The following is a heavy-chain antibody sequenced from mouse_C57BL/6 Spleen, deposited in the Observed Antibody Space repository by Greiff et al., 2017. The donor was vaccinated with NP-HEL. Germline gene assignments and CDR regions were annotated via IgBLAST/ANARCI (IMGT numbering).Heavy chain of an antibody. V-gene: IGHV1-78*01. J-gene: IGHJ3*01. CDR2: IYPRDGST. CDR3: ARSARQLRLQFAY. D-gene: IGHD3-2*02. Sequence: VQLQQSDAELVKPGASVKISCKVSGYTFTDHTIHWMKQRPEQGLEWIGYIYPRDGSTKYNEKFKGKATLTADKSSSTAYMPLNSLKSEDSAVYFCARSARQLRLQFAYWGQGTLVTVSA. CDR1: GYTFTDHT.